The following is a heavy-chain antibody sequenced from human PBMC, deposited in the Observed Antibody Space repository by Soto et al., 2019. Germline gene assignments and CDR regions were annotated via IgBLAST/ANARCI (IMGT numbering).Heavy chain of an antibody. V-gene: IGHV3-30-3*01. CDR2: ISYDGSNK. D-gene: IGHD2-15*01. Sequence: GGSLRLSCAASGFTFSSYAMHWVRQAPGKGLEWVAVISYDGSNKYYADSVKGRFTISRDNSKNTLYLQMNSLRAEDTAVYYCARGTCSSPENGSCLVDYWGQGTLVTVSS. CDR1: GFTFSSYA. J-gene: IGHJ4*02. CDR3: ARGTCSSPENGSCLVDY.